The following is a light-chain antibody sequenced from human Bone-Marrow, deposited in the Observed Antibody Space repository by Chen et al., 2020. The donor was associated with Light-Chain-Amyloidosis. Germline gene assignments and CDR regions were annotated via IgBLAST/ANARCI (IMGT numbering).Light chain of an antibody. CDR1: DLPTKY. CDR2: RDT. J-gene: IGLJ2*01. CDR3: QSADSSGTYEVI. Sequence: SYELTQPPSVSVSPGQTARITCSGDDLPTKYAYWYQQKPGQAPVLVIHRDTERPSGISERFSGSSSGTKATLTISGVQAEDEADYHCQSADSSGTYEVIFGGETKLTVL. V-gene: IGLV3-25*03.